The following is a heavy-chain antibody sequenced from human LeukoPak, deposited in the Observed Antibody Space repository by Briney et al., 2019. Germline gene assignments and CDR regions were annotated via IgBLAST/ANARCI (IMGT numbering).Heavy chain of an antibody. V-gene: IGHV1-69*13. Sequence: ASVKVSYKASGGTFSSYAISWVRQAPGQGLEWMGGIIPIFGTANYAQKFQGRVTITADESTSTAYMELSSLGSEDTAVYYCARGRRVGYSSGWYGVWGQGTLVTVSS. CDR3: ARGRRVGYSSGWYGV. J-gene: IGHJ4*02. D-gene: IGHD6-19*01. CDR2: IIPIFGTA. CDR1: GGTFSSYA.